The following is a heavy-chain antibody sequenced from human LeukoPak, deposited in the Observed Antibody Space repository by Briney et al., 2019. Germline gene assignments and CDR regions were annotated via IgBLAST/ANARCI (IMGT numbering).Heavy chain of an antibody. CDR2: INPNSGGT. Sequence: ASVKVSCKASGYTFTGDYMHWVRQAPGQGLEWMGWINPNSGGTNYAQKFQGRVTMTRDASISTAYMELSRLRSDDTAVYYCARDPSSSWYKIWFDPWGQGTLVTVSS. J-gene: IGHJ5*02. D-gene: IGHD6-13*01. CDR3: ARDPSSSWYKIWFDP. V-gene: IGHV1-2*02. CDR1: GYTFTGDY.